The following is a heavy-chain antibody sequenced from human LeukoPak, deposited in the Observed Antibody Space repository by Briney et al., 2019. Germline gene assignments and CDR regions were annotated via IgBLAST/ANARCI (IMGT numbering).Heavy chain of an antibody. CDR2: INTDGSST. CDR3: ARLRVVLTHRFDP. V-gene: IGHV3-74*01. CDR1: GFTFSSYW. J-gene: IGHJ5*02. Sequence: GGSLRLSCAASGFTFSSYWMHWVRQAPGKGLMWVSRINTDGSSTSYADSVKGRFTISRDNAKNTLYLQMNSLRAEDTAVYYCARLRVVLTHRFDPWGQGTLVTVSS.